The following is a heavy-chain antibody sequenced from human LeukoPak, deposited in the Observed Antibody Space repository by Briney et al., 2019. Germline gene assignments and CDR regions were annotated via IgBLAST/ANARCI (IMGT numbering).Heavy chain of an antibody. D-gene: IGHD3-22*01. Sequence: GGSLRLSCAASGFTFGSYWMTWVRQAPGKGLEWVANIKEDESEKYYVDSVRGRFTISRDNAKNSLYLQMNNLRAEDAAVYYCARCNYYDSSRFPTSFENWGHGTPVTVSS. CDR1: GFTFGSYW. CDR3: ARCNYYDSSRFPTSFEN. J-gene: IGHJ4*01. CDR2: IKEDESEK. V-gene: IGHV3-7*01.